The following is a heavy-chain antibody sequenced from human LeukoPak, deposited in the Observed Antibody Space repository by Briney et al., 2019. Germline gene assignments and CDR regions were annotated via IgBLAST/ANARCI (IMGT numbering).Heavy chain of an antibody. D-gene: IGHD6-13*01. CDR1: GFPFSSYS. CDR2: ISSTSSYI. CDR3: TRAVAAADFSPGY. Sequence: PGGSLRLSCVASGFPFSSYSMNWVRQAPGKGLEWVSCISSTSSYIYYADSVKGRFTISRDNAKNSVYLQMNCLRAEDTAVYYCTRAVAAADFSPGYWGQGTLVTVSS. J-gene: IGHJ4*02. V-gene: IGHV3-21*01.